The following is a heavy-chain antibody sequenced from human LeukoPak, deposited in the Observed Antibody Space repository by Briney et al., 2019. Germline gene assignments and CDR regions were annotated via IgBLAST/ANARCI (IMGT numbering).Heavy chain of an antibody. CDR3: ARAKYYYDSSGSLPHWYFDL. V-gene: IGHV4-31*03. D-gene: IGHD3-22*01. CDR1: GGSISSGGYY. CDR2: IYYSGST. Sequence: TSQTLSLTCTVSGGSISSGGYYWSWIRQHPGKGLEWIGYIYYSGSTYYNPSLKSRVTISVDTSKNQFSLKLSSVTAADTAVYYCARAKYYYDSSGSLPHWYFDLWGRGTLVTVSS. J-gene: IGHJ2*01.